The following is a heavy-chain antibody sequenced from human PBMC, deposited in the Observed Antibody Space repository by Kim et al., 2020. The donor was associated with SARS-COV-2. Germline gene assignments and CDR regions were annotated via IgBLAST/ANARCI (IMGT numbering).Heavy chain of an antibody. J-gene: IGHJ5*02. V-gene: IGHV3-48*02. CDR3: VRDSWGGSSDL. CDR2: ITKNSGTI. CDR1: GFTFSNYD. D-gene: IGHD2-15*01. Sequence: GGSLRLSCVASGFTFSNYDMNWVRQAPGKGLEWVSFITKNSGTIYYGESVKGRSTISRDNAKNSLYLQMNSLRDEDTAVSYCVRDSWGGSSDLWGQGTLV.